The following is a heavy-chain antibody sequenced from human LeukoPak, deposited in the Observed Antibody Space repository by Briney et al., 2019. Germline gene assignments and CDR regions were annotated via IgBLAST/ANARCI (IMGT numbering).Heavy chain of an antibody. V-gene: IGHV3-11*01. J-gene: IGHJ4*02. D-gene: IGHD4-11*01. CDR1: GFTFTDYY. Sequence: GGSLRLSCAASGFTFTDYYMSWIRQAPGKGLEWISYISSSGSTIYYADSVKGRFTISRDNAKNSLYLQMNSLRAEDTAVYYCARDGRLQPFAYWGQGTLVTVSS. CDR3: ARDGRLQPFAY. CDR2: ISSSGSTI.